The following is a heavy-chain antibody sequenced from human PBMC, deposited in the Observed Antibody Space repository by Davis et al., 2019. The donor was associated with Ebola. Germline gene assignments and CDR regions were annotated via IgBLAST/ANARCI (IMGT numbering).Heavy chain of an antibody. CDR1: GFTFSTYA. Sequence: GSLRLSCAASGFTFSTYAMGWVRQAPGKGLEWVSDISSGGGAPYYADSVKGRFTTFRDNSKNTLYLQMNSLRAEDTAVYYCAKGSVTIFGVAPDYYGMDVWGKGTTVTVSS. CDR2: ISSGGGAP. V-gene: IGHV3-23*01. D-gene: IGHD3-3*01. J-gene: IGHJ6*04. CDR3: AKGSVTIFGVAPDYYGMDV.